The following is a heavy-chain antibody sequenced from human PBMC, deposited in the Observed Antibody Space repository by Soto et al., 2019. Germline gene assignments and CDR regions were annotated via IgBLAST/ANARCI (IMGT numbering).Heavy chain of an antibody. CDR3: ARMSGYEPTYYYYGMDV. J-gene: IGHJ6*02. CDR1: GFTFSDYY. Sequence: QVQLVESGGGLVKPGGSLRLSCAASGFTFSDYYMSWIRQAPGKGLEWVSYISSSSSYTNYADSVKGRFTISRDNAKNSLYLQMNSLRAEDTAVYYCARMSGYEPTYYYYGMDVWGQGTTVTVSS. V-gene: IGHV3-11*05. D-gene: IGHD5-12*01. CDR2: ISSSSSYT.